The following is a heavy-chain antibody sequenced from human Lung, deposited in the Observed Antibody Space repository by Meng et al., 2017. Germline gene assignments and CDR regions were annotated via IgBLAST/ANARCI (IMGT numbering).Heavy chain of an antibody. CDR1: GFPFINSA. V-gene: IGHV3-23*01. CDR3: AKEEVPNDY. D-gene: IGHD2-2*01. J-gene: IGHJ4*02. CDR2: ISIDGDRT. Sequence: EVECLGAGGGLVQPGGSLRLACSVSGFPFINSAMSWVRQAPGKGLEWVSGISIDGDRTYYVDSVKGRFTISRDNSKNTVYLQMNSLRGEDTAVYFCAKEEVPNDYWGQGTLVTVSS.